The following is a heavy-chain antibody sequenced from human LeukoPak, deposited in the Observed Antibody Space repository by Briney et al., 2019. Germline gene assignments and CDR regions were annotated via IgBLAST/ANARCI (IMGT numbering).Heavy chain of an antibody. CDR2: IYYSGST. V-gene: IGHV4-39*01. J-gene: IGHJ6*02. Sequence: SETLSLTCTVSGGSISSSSYYWGWIRQPPGKGLEWIGSIYYSGSTYYNPSLKSRVTISVDTSKNQFSLKLSSVTAADTAVYYCARHSPSKDSGYDYKGPYYYYYGMDVWGQGTTVTVSS. CDR3: ARHSPSKDSGYDYKGPYYYYYGMDV. CDR1: GGSISSSSYY. D-gene: IGHD5-12*01.